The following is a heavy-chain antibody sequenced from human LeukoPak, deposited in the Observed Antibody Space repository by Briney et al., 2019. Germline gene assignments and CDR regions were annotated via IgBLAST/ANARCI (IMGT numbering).Heavy chain of an antibody. CDR1: GYTFTNYG. Sequence: EASVKVSCKASGYTFTNYGVSWVRQAPGQGLEWMGWISAYNGHTNYAQNLQGRVTMTTDTSTSTAYMELRSLRSDDTAVYYCARDGHRRCHYDCSGREDAFDIWGQERMVSVSS. CDR3: ARDGHRRCHYDCSGREDAFDI. V-gene: IGHV1-18*01. CDR2: ISAYNGHT. D-gene: IGHD3-22*01. J-gene: IGHJ3*02.